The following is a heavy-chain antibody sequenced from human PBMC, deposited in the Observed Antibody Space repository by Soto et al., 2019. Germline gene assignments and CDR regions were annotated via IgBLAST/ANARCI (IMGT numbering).Heavy chain of an antibody. D-gene: IGHD5-18*01. CDR3: ARAGTWIRPPGYYGMDV. CDR1: GGTFSSYA. J-gene: IGHJ6*02. CDR2: IIPIFGTA. Sequence: SVKVSCKASGGTFSSYAISCVLQSPLQWLDWMGGIIPIFGTANYAQKFQGRVTITADKSTSTAYMELSSLRSEDTAVYYCARAGTWIRPPGYYGMDVWGQGTTVTVSS. V-gene: IGHV1-69*06.